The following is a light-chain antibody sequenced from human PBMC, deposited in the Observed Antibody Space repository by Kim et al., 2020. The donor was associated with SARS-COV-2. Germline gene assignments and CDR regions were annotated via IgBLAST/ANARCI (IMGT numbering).Light chain of an antibody. J-gene: IGLJ2*01. CDR1: GSNIGDNY. CDR3: ATWDDSVTGPL. Sequence: GHRVTICCSGSGSNIGDNYVHWYQQVSGTAPKLLIYNNSQRPSSVPDRFSGSKSGTSASLAISGLRSDDEAEYYCATWDDSVTGPLFGGGTKLTVL. V-gene: IGLV1-47*02. CDR2: NNS.